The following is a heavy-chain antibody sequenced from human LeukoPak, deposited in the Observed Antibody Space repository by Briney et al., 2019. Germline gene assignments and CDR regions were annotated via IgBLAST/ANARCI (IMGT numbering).Heavy chain of an antibody. Sequence: PWGSLRLSCAASGISFSSHGMHWVRQAPGKGLEWVAVIWYDGSNIYYTDSVKGRFTISRDNSKNTLYLQMNSLRAEDTALYYCARARNDYDSNGFSLLDYWGQGTLVTVSS. J-gene: IGHJ4*02. V-gene: IGHV3-33*01. CDR1: GISFSSHG. CDR3: ARARNDYDSNGFSLLDY. CDR2: IWYDGSNI. D-gene: IGHD3-22*01.